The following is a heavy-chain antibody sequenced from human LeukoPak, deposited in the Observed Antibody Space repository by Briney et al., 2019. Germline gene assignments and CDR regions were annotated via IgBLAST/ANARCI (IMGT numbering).Heavy chain of an antibody. CDR2: IYYSGST. V-gene: IGHV4-61*05. CDR3: ARAGGFTILRGAVNNWFDP. CDR1: GGSISSSTYY. Sequence: SETLSLTCSVSGGSISSSTYYWGWIRQPPGKGLEWIGYIYYSGSTNYNPSLKSRVTISIDTSKNQFSLKLISVTAADTAVYYCARAGGFTILRGAVNNWFDPWGQGTLVTVSS. D-gene: IGHD3-10*01. J-gene: IGHJ5*02.